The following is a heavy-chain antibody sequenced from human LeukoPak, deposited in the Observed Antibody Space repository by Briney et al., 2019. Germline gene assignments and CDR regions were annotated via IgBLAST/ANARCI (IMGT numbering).Heavy chain of an antibody. J-gene: IGHJ5*02. CDR2: IYTSGNT. V-gene: IGHV4-61*02. CDR1: GGSISSGSQS. CDR3: AGEVGGSWFAP. Sequence: PAETLSLTCTVSGGSISSGSQSWGWLRQRGGKGREWIGRIYTSGNTTYNPSLKSRVTISLDTSKNQFSLNLSSVPAADTAVYYCAGEVGGSWFAPWGLGTLVTVSS. D-gene: IGHD1-26*01.